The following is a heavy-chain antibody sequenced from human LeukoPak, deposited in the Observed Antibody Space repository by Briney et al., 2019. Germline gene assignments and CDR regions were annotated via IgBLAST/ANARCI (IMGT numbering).Heavy chain of an antibody. CDR3: ASLGDSSFDY. Sequence: GALRLSCAASGFTFSSYWMHWVRQAPGKGLVWVSRINTDGSSTSYADSVKGRFTISRDNAKNTLYLQMNSLRAEDTAVYYCASLGDSSFDYCGQGTLVTVSS. CDR2: INTDGSST. J-gene: IGHJ4*02. V-gene: IGHV3-74*01. D-gene: IGHD3-16*01. CDR1: GFTFSSYW.